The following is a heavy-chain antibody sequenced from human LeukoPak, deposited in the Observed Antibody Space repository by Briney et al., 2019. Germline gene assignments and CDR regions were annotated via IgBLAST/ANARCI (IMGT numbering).Heavy chain of an antibody. J-gene: IGHJ5*02. CDR1: AYTFTGFY. CDR2: INPNSGGT. D-gene: IGHD2-15*01. V-gene: IGHV1-2*02. Sequence: ASLKVSCKASAYTFTGFYIHWVRQAPGQGLEWMGWINPNSGGTNYAQKFQGRVTMTRDTSISTAYMELSRLRSDDTAVYYCARDGGYCSGGSCARFWFDPWGQGTLVTVSS. CDR3: ARDGGYCSGGSCARFWFDP.